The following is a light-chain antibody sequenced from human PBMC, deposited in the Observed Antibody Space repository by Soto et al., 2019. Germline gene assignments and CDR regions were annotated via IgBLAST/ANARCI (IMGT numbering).Light chain of an antibody. CDR2: WAS. J-gene: IGKJ1*01. V-gene: IGKV4-1*01. CDR1: QSVLYSSNNKNY. CDR3: QQYYSTPRT. Sequence: DIVMTQSPDSLGVSLGERATINCKSSQSVLYSSNNKNYLAWYQQKPGQPPKLLIYWASTRDSGVPDRFSGSGPGTDFTLTISSLQAEDVAVYYCQQYYSTPRTFGQGTKVELK.